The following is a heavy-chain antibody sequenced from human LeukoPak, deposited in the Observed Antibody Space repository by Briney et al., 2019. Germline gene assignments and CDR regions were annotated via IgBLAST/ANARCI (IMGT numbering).Heavy chain of an antibody. CDR1: GFTFTNYW. V-gene: IGHV3-7*01. J-gene: IGHJ6*03. CDR3: GRAGPVTKDHFMDV. D-gene: IGHD2-2*01. CDR2: IYLDGSRA. Sequence: GGSLRLSCAVSGFTFTNYWMSWARQSPGKGLEWVANIYLDGSRAYYVDSVKGRFTISRDNAKNSLFLQMNSLSAEDTAVYYCGRAGPVTKDHFMDVWGKGTTVTVSS.